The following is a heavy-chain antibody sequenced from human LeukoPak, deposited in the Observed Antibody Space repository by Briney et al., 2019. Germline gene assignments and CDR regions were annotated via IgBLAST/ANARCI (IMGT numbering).Heavy chain of an antibody. CDR1: GYTFTSHG. V-gene: IGHV1-18*01. CDR2: ISAYNGNT. CDR3: ARYSSGWYHFDS. J-gene: IGHJ4*02. D-gene: IGHD6-19*01. Sequence: GASVKVSCNASGYTFTSHGISWVRQAPGQGLEWMGWISAYNGNTNYAQKLQGRVTMTTDTSTSTAYMELRSLRSDDTAVYYCARYSSGWYHFDSWGQGTLVTVSS.